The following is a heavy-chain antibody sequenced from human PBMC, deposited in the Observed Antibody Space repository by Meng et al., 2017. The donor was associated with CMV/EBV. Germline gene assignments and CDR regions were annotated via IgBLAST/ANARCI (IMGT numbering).Heavy chain of an antibody. CDR1: GGSISSYY. V-gene: IGHV4-4*07. J-gene: IGHJ4*02. CDR3: AREMPIAAAGCFDY. Sequence: VQLRGSGPGLVKPSGTLSLTCTVSGGSISSYYWSWIRQPAGKGLEWIGRIYTSGSTNYNPSLKSQVTMSVDTSKNQFSLKLSSVTAADTAVYYCAREMPIAAAGCFDYWGQGTLVTVSS. D-gene: IGHD6-13*01. CDR2: IYTSGST.